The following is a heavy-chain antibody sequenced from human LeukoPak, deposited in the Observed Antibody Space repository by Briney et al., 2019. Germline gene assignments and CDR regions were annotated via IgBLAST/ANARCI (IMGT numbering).Heavy chain of an antibody. CDR2: VNPSSGGT. V-gene: IGHV1-2*02. J-gene: IGHJ4*02. D-gene: IGHD2-2*01. CDR3: ARDRVVVPASFDY. CDR1: GYTFTGYY. Sequence: ASVKVSCKASGYTFTGYYMHWVRQAPGQGLEWMGWVNPSSGGTNFAQKCQGRVTMTRETSISTANMELSRRRSGDTAVYYCARDRVVVPASFDYWGQGALVTVCS.